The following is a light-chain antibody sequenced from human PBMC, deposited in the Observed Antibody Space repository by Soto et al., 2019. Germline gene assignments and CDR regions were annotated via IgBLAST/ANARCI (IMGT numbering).Light chain of an antibody. CDR1: SSDVGRYHY. CDR3: SSYTSSNTDV. J-gene: IGLJ1*01. Sequence: SALTQPASVSGSPGQSIALSCTGTSSDVGRYHYVAWYQHHPGKAPTLMIYDVTNRPSGVADRVSGSKSGNTASLTIAGLQAEDEADYYCSSYTSSNTDVFGTGTKRTVL. CDR2: DVT. V-gene: IGLV2-14*03.